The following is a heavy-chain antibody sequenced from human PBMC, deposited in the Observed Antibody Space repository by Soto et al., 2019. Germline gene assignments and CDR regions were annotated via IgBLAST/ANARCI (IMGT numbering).Heavy chain of an antibody. Sequence: GGSLRLSCAASGFTFSSYSMNWVRQAPGKGLEWVSYISSSSSTIYYADSVKGRFTISRDNAKNSLYLQMNSLRDEDTAVYYCARDRSPYSSGGMDVWGRGTTVTVSS. J-gene: IGHJ6*02. V-gene: IGHV3-48*02. D-gene: IGHD2-21*01. CDR1: GFTFSSYS. CDR3: ARDRSPYSSGGMDV. CDR2: ISSSSSTI.